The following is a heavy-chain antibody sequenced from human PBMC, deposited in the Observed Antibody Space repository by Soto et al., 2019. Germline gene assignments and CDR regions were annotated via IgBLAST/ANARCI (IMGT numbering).Heavy chain of an antibody. CDR1: GGSFSGYY. Sequence: SETLSLTCAVYGGSFSGYYWSWIRQPPGKGLEWIGEINHSGSTNYNPSLKSRVTISVDTSKNQFSLKLSSVTAADTAVYYCARGGRKQQLVPRQYYMDVWGKGTTVTVSS. CDR2: INHSGST. V-gene: IGHV4-34*01. D-gene: IGHD6-13*01. CDR3: ARGGRKQQLVPRQYYMDV. J-gene: IGHJ6*03.